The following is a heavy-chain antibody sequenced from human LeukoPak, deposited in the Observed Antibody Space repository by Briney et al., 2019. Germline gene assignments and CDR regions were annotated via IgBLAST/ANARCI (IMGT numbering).Heavy chain of an antibody. Sequence: SETLSLTCTVSDGSISSYYWSWVRQPPGKGLEWIGHIYDSGSTNYNPSLKSRVTISVDTSKNQFSLKLSSVTAADTAVYYCAREFSWSGFFDYWGQGTLVTVSS. CDR1: DGSISSYY. CDR2: IYDSGST. D-gene: IGHD3-3*01. CDR3: AREFSWSGFFDY. V-gene: IGHV4-59*01. J-gene: IGHJ4*02.